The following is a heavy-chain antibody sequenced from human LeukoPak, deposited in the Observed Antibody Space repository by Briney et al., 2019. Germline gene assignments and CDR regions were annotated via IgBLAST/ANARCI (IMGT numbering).Heavy chain of an antibody. D-gene: IGHD2-15*01. CDR1: GITFEDSA. V-gene: IGHV3-9*01. CDR2: SSWISRSI. J-gene: IGHJ6*02. CDR3: AKDAGYCSGGSCYSEYGMDV. Sequence: PGRSLRSPCAALGITFEDSAMHWGRQAPGKGLNGGSGSSWISRSIGSADSVKGRFTISSDNAKNSLYLQMNSLRAEDTALYYCAKDAGYCSGGSCYSEYGMDVWGQGTTVTVSS.